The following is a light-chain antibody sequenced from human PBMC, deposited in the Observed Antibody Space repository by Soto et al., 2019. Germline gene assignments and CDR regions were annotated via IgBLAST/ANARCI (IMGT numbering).Light chain of an antibody. V-gene: IGKV1-5*01. CDR1: QTISRW. CDR3: QQYNSYST. CDR2: DAS. J-gene: IGKJ1*01. Sequence: DVQMTQSPSTLYASVGDRVTITCRASQTISRWVAWYQQKPGKAPKVLIYDASSLESGVPSRFSGIGYGTDFSLTITSLQPDDFAIYYCQQYNSYSTFGQGTKVEF.